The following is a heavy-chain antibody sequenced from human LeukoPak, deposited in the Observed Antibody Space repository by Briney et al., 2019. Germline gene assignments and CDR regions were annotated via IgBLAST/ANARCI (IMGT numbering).Heavy chain of an antibody. D-gene: IGHD3-3*01. CDR1: GFTFDDYG. Sequence: GGSLRLSCAASGFTFDDYGMSWVRQAPGKGLEWVCGINGNGGSTAYADSVKGRFTISRDNAKNSLYLQMNSLRAEDTALYYCAIDWGSIFGGPNYFDHWGQGTLVTVSS. CDR3: AIDWGSIFGGPNYFDH. J-gene: IGHJ4*02. CDR2: INGNGGST. V-gene: IGHV3-20*04.